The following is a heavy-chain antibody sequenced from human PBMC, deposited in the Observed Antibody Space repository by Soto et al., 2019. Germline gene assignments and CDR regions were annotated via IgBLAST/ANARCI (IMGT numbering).Heavy chain of an antibody. CDR2: INSDGSST. Sequence: GGSLRLSCAASGFTFSSYWMHWVRQAPGKGLVWVSRINSDGSSTSYADSVKGRFTISRDNAKNTLYLQMNSLRAEDTAVYYCARGGLRFLEWLSFSTAYYFDYWGQGTLVTVSS. CDR1: GFTFSSYW. J-gene: IGHJ4*02. D-gene: IGHD3-3*01. V-gene: IGHV3-74*01. CDR3: ARGGLRFLEWLSFSTAYYFDY.